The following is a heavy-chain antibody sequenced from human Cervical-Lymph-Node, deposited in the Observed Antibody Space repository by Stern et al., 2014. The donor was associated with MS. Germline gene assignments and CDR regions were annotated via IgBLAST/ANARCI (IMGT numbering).Heavy chain of an antibody. V-gene: IGHV1-69*01. D-gene: IGHD4-17*01. CDR2: IVPLFGKP. CDR1: GGTFSNYA. J-gene: IGHJ6*02. Sequence: QVQLVASGAEVKKPGSSVKVSCKASGGTFSNYATSWVRQAPGQGLEWMGGIVPLFGKPNYAQKFQGRVTITADESTSTAYMDLSSLRSEDTAVYYCASPLTATSVPFGYYGMDVWGQGTTVTVS. CDR3: ASPLTATSVPFGYYGMDV.